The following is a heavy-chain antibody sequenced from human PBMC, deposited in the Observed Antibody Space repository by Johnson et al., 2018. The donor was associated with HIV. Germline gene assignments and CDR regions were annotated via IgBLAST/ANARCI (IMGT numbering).Heavy chain of an antibody. D-gene: IGHD3-22*01. V-gene: IGHV3-30*19. Sequence: VQLVESGGGVVQPGRSLRLSCAASGFTFSNYGMHWVRQAPGKGLEWVAVISNDGSNKYYADSVKGRFTISRDNSKNTLYVQMDSLRAEDTAVYYCARGTYYYDSSTASDAFDIWGQGTMVTVSS. CDR2: ISNDGSNK. CDR3: ARGTYYYDSSTASDAFDI. CDR1: GFTFSNYG. J-gene: IGHJ3*02.